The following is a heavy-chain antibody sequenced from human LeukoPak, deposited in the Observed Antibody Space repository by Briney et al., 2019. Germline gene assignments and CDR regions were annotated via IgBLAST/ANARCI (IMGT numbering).Heavy chain of an antibody. CDR3: ARGERPGPDY. CDR1: GGSITSYY. V-gene: IGHV4-59*01. D-gene: IGHD2-8*02. J-gene: IGHJ4*02. Sequence: SETLSLTCIVSGGSITSYYWSWIRQPPGKGLEWIGYISYRGSTNYNPSLKSRVTISLDTSKNQFSLKVTSVTAADTAVYYCARGERPGPDYWGQGTLVTVSS. CDR2: ISYRGST.